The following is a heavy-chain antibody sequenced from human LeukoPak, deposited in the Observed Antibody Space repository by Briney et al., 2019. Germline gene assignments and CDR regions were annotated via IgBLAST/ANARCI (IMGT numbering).Heavy chain of an antibody. CDR2: FRGDRGGA. Sequence: GESLRLSCVGSGFTFSSHAMTWVRQAPGKGLEWVSTFRGDRGGAYYAESLRGRFVISRDNSKSTLYLQMNSLSAEDTAIYYCSKGQELDDGDLESWGRGTLVTVSS. CDR3: SKGQELDDGDLES. CDR1: GFTFSSHA. D-gene: IGHD1-1*01. J-gene: IGHJ4*02. V-gene: IGHV3-23*01.